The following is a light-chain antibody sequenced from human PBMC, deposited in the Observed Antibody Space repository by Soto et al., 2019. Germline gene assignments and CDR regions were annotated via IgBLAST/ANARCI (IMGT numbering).Light chain of an antibody. Sequence: QSALTQPSSVSGSPGQSVTISCTGTSSDVGGYNYVSWYQQHPGKAPKLMIYDVSKRPSGVPDRFSGSKSGNTASLTISGLQAEDDADYYCCSYAGSYGVVFGGGTKLTVL. CDR2: DVS. CDR1: SSDVGGYNY. J-gene: IGLJ2*01. V-gene: IGLV2-11*01. CDR3: CSYAGSYGVV.